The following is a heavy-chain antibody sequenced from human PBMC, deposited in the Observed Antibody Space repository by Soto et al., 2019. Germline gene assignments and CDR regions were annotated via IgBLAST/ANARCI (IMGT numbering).Heavy chain of an antibody. D-gene: IGHD3-10*01. CDR2: INHSGST. CDR3: ARSMVRGVIPQYYFDY. CDR1: GGSFSGYY. V-gene: IGHV4-34*01. Sequence: SETLSLTCAVYGGSFSGYYWSWIRQPPGKGLEWIGEINHSGSTNYNPSLKSRVTISVDTSKNQFSLKLSSVTAADTAVYYCARSMVRGVIPQYYFDYWGQGTLVTVS. J-gene: IGHJ4*02.